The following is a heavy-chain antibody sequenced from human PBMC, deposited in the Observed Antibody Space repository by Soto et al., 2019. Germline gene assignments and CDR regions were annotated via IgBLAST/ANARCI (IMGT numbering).Heavy chain of an antibody. CDR2: IIPIFGTA. J-gene: IGHJ6*02. D-gene: IGHD3-9*01. V-gene: IGHV1-69*13. Sequence: SVKVSCKASGGTFSSYAISWVRQAPGQGLEWMGGIIPIFGTANYAQKFQGRVTITADESTSTAYMELSSLRSEDTAVYYCARKKGYDILTGYWREDYYYGMDVWGQGTTVTVSS. CDR1: GGTFSSYA. CDR3: ARKKGYDILTGYWREDYYYGMDV.